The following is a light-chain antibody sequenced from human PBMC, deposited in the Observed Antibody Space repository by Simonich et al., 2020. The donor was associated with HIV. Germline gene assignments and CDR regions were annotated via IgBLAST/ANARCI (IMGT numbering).Light chain of an antibody. J-gene: IGLJ3*02. CDR1: SSDVGSYNL. CDR2: DVT. Sequence: QSALTQPASVSGSPGQPITISCTGTSSDVGSYNLFSWYQQHPGKAPKLMIYDVTKRPSGVSNRFSGSKSGNTASLTISGLQADDEADYYCSSYTSSSTWVFGGGTKLTVL. CDR3: SSYTSSSTWV. V-gene: IGLV2-14*02.